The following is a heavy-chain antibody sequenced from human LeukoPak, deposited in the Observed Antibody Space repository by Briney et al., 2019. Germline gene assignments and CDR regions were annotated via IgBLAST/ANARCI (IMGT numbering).Heavy chain of an antibody. V-gene: IGHV3-23*01. CDR1: GFTFSSYA. D-gene: IGHD1-26*01. CDR2: ISGVGSST. J-gene: IGHJ4*02. CDR3: ARGEHPGIVGATIDY. Sequence: GGSLRLSCAASGFTFSSYAMSWVRQAPGKGLEWVSAISGVGSSTYYADSVKGRFTISRDNSKNTLYLQMNSLRAEDTAVYYCARGEHPGIVGATIDYWGQGTLVTVSS.